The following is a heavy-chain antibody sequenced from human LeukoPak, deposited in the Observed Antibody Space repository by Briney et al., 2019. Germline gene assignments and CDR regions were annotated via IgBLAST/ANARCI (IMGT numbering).Heavy chain of an antibody. Sequence: GGSLRLSCAASGFTFSSYGMHWVRQAPGKGLEWVAVISYDGSNKYYADSVKGRFTISRDNSKNTLCLQMNSLRAEDTAVYYCAKSLFVVVPAARPPFDYWGQGTLVTVSS. CDR3: AKSLFVVVPAARPPFDY. J-gene: IGHJ4*02. CDR2: ISYDGSNK. D-gene: IGHD2-2*01. V-gene: IGHV3-30*18. CDR1: GFTFSSYG.